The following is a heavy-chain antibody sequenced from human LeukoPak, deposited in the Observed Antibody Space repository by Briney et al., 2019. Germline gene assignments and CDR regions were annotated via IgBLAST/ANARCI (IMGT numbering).Heavy chain of an antibody. J-gene: IGHJ4*02. V-gene: IGHV3-48*01. D-gene: IGHD6-19*01. CDR3: GRQKGGSSGAMDY. Sequence: GGSLRLSCAASGFTFSSYGMHWVRQAPGKGLEWVSYISSSGRTTYSADSVKGRFTISRDNSKNTLYLQMNSLRADDTAVYYCGRQKGGSSGAMDYWGQGTLVTVSS. CDR1: GFTFSSYG. CDR2: ISSSGRTT.